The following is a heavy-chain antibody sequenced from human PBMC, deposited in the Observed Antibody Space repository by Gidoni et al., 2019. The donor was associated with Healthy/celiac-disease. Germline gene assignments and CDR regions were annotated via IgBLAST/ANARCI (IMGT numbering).Heavy chain of an antibody. J-gene: IGHJ5*02. D-gene: IGHD3-10*01. V-gene: IGHV1-18*01. Sequence: QVQLVQSGAVVTKPGASVKVSCKASGYTFPSYGISWVRQAPGQGLEWMGWISAYNGNTNYAQKLQGRVTMTTDTSTSTAYMELRSLRSDDTAVYYCARDVDYYGRENWFDPWGQGTLVTVSS. CDR1: GYTFPSYG. CDR3: ARDVDYYGRENWFDP. CDR2: ISAYNGNT.